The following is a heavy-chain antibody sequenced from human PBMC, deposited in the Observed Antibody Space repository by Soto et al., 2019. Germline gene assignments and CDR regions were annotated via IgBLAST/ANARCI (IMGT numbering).Heavy chain of an antibody. CDR2: IYDSGST. Sequence: QVQLQESGPGLVKPSETLSLTCTVSGGAISGGVYYWSWIRQPPGKGLEWLGYIYDSGSTYYNQCLKSRFTWSVGTAKNQFSLRLSAVTAAATAVYYCAGAMIPLTTVWYFVLWGRGGLVTVS. CDR1: GGAISGGVYY. D-gene: IGHD4-17*01. J-gene: IGHJ2*01. CDR3: AGAMIPLTTVWYFVL. V-gene: IGHV4-30-4*01.